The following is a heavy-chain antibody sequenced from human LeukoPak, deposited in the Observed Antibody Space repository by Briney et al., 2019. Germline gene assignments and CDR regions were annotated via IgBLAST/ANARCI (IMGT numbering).Heavy chain of an antibody. V-gene: IGHV3-53*01. Sequence: GGSLRLSCATSGFSFSDYYMSWIRQAPGKGLEWVSVIYDDETTYYADSVKGRFAISRDNSKNTLYLQMDSLRAEDTAVYYCARREINGYYLSWGQGTLVTVSS. CDR1: GFSFSDYY. J-gene: IGHJ5*02. D-gene: IGHD3-22*01. CDR2: IYDDETT. CDR3: ARREINGYYLS.